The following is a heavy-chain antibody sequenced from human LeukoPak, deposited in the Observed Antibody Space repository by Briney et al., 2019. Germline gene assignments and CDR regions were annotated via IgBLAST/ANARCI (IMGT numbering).Heavy chain of an antibody. CDR3: AKDMGCSSTSCSTPYYYYGMDV. CDR1: GXTFDDYA. V-gene: IGHV3-43*02. CDR2: ISGDGGST. D-gene: IGHD2-2*02. J-gene: IGHJ6*02. Sequence: GGSLRLSCAASGXTFDDYAMHWVRQAPGKGLEWVSLISGDGGSTYYADSVKGRFTISRDNSKNSLYLQMNSLRTEDTALYYCAKDMGCSSTSCSTPYYYYGMDVWGQGTTVTVSS.